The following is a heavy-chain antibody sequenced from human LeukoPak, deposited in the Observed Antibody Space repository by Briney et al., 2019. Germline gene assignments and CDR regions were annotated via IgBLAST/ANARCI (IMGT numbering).Heavy chain of an antibody. CDR1: GFTFSRYS. V-gene: IGHV3-21*01. CDR3: ARDVWTGVAVSDY. J-gene: IGHJ4*02. Sequence: GGSLRLSCAGPGFTFSRYSMNWFRQAPGKGLERVSSISSRSTNIFYADSVKGRFTISRDNAKNSLYLQLNSLRADDTAVYYCARDVWTGVAVSDYWGQGTLVTVSS. D-gene: IGHD6-19*01. CDR2: ISSRSTNI.